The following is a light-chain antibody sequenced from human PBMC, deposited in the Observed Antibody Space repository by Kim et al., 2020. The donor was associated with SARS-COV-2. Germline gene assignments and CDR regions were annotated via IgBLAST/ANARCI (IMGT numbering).Light chain of an antibody. CDR2: DAS. J-gene: IGKJ1*01. V-gene: IGKV3-11*01. Sequence: EVVLTQSPATLSLSPGERVTLSCRASQGVGSQLAWYQQKPGQAPRLVIYDASNRATGIPARFSGSGSGTDFTLSISSLEPEDFAVYFCQQRRSWPVTFGQGTKVELK. CDR3: QQRRSWPVT. CDR1: QGVGSQ.